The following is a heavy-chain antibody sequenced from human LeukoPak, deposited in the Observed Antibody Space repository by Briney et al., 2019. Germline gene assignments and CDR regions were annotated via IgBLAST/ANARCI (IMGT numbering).Heavy chain of an antibody. D-gene: IGHD5-18*01. Sequence: GSSVKVSCKASGGTFSSYAISWVRQAPGQGLEWMGGITPIFGTANYAQKFQGRVTITADESTSTAYMELSSLRSEDTAVYYCARDHRSYGHGGFDYWGQGTLVTVSS. V-gene: IGHV1-69*01. CDR2: ITPIFGTA. J-gene: IGHJ4*02. CDR3: ARDHRSYGHGGFDY. CDR1: GGTFSSYA.